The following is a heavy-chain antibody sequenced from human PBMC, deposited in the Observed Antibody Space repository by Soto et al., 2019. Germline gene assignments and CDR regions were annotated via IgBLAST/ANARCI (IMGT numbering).Heavy chain of an antibody. V-gene: IGHV4-34*01. CDR3: ARGRGTGSSSFDNFDY. J-gene: IGHJ4*02. CDR1: GGSFSGYY. CDR2: INHSGST. D-gene: IGHD6-13*01. Sequence: QVQLQQWGAGLLKPSETLSLTCAVYGGSFSGYYWSWIRQPPGKGLEWIGEINHSGSTNYNPSLKSRVTISVDTSKNQFSLKLSSVTAADTAVYYCARGRGTGSSSFDNFDYWGQGTLVTVSS.